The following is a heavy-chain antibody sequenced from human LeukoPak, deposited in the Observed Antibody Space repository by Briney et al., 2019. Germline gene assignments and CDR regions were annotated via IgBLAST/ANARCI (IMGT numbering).Heavy chain of an antibody. V-gene: IGHV4-34*01. D-gene: IGHD3-9*01. CDR1: GGSFSDYY. CDR3: ARVLFNYDILTGYYRTLYYFDY. Sequence: SETLSLTCAVYGGSFSDYYWSWIRQSPGKGLEWIGEINHYGSTNYNPSLKSRVTISVDKSKNQFSLKLSSVTAADTAVYYCARVLFNYDILTGYYRTLYYFDYWGQGTLVTVSS. J-gene: IGHJ4*02. CDR2: INHYGST.